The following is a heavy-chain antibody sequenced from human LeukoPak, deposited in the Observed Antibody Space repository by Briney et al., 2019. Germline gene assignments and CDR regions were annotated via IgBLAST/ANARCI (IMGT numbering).Heavy chain of an antibody. CDR2: INHSGST. V-gene: IGHV4-39*07. CDR3: ARMGGYGRWLRPGAVGY. Sequence: PSQTLSLTCTVSGGTISSGSYYWSWIRQPPGKGLEWIGEINHSGSTNYNPSLKSRVTISVDTSKNQFSLKLSSVTAADTAVYYCARMGGYGRWLRPGAVGYWGQGTLVTVSS. CDR1: GGTISSGSYY. J-gene: IGHJ4*02. D-gene: IGHD5-12*01.